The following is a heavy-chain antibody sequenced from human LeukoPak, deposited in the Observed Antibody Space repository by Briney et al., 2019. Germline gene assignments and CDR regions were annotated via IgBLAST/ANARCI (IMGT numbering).Heavy chain of an antibody. CDR2: ISWNSGTI. Sequence: GGSLRLSCAASRFTFDDYAMHWVWQAPGKGLEWVSGISWNSGTIGYADSVKGRFTVSRDNAKNSLYLQMNSLRPEDMALYYCAKGNSGSYSQDWFDPWGQGTLVTVSS. CDR3: AKGNSGSYSQDWFDP. CDR1: RFTFDDYA. J-gene: IGHJ5*02. V-gene: IGHV3-9*03. D-gene: IGHD1-26*01.